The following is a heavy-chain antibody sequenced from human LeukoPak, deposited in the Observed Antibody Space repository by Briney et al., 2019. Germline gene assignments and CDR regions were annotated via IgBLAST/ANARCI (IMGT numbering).Heavy chain of an antibody. J-gene: IGHJ6*02. CDR2: IYYSGST. D-gene: IGHD1-26*01. V-gene: IGHV4-59*01. CDR3: ARDRGSAYYCGMDV. CDR1: GGSISSYY. Sequence: SETLSLTCTVSGGSISSYYWSWIRQPPGKGLVWIGYIYYSGSTNYNPSLKSRVTISVDTSKNPFSLKLSSVTAADTAVYYCARDRGSAYYCGMDVWGQGTTVTVSS.